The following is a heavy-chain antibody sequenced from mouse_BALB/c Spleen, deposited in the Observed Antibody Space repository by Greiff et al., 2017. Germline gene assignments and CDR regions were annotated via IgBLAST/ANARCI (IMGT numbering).Heavy chain of an antibody. J-gene: IGHJ3*01. CDR3: GKRQLGLRRFAY. D-gene: IGHD3-2*01. Sequence: EVQLQESGTVLARPGASVKMSCKASGYTFTSYWMHWVKQRPGQGLEWIGAIYPGNSDTSYNQKFMGKATFSVDRSSSTVYMVLNSLTSEDPAVYYCGKRQLGLRRFAYWGQGTLVTVSA. V-gene: IGHV1-5*01. CDR2: IYPGNSDT. CDR1: GYTFTSYW.